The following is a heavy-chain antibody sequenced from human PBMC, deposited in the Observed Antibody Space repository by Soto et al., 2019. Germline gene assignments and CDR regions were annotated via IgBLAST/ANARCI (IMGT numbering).Heavy chain of an antibody. J-gene: IGHJ6*02. CDR3: ARGLMQPVPDYYYYAMDV. CDR1: GFTLSSYG. Sequence: GGSLRLSCAASGFTLSSYGMNWVRQAPGKGLEWVSYISSGGRTMYYADSVKGRFTISRDNTKNSLYLQMYGLRAEDTAAYYCARGLMQPVPDYYYYAMDVWGQGTTVTVSS. CDR2: ISSGGRTM. V-gene: IGHV3-48*03. D-gene: IGHD6-6*01.